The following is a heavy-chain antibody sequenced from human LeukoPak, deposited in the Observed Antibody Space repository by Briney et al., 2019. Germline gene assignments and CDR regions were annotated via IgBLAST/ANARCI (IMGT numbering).Heavy chain of an antibody. V-gene: IGHV4-4*03. CDR1: GGSISSSNW. Sequence: PPGTLSLTCAVSGGSISSSNWWSWVRPPPGKGLEWIGEIYHSGSTNYNPSLKSRVTISVDKSKNQFSLKLSSVTAADTAVYYCARDRIKGSTEYYYYGMDVWGQGTTVTVSS. J-gene: IGHJ6*02. D-gene: IGHD4-11*01. CDR3: ARDRIKGSTEYYYYGMDV. CDR2: IYHSGST.